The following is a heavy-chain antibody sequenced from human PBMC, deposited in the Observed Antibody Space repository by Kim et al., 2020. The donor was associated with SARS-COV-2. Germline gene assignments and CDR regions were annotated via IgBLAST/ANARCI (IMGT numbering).Heavy chain of an antibody. D-gene: IGHD3-10*01. Sequence: SETLSLTCAVYGGSFSGYYWSWIRQPPGKGLEWIGEINHSGSTNYNPSLKSRVTISVDTSKNQFSLKLSYVTAADTAVYYCARCRLNYYGSGSYYWFDPWGQGTLVTVSS. CDR3: ARCRLNYYGSGSYYWFDP. CDR1: GGSFSGYY. J-gene: IGHJ5*02. V-gene: IGHV4-34*01. CDR2: INHSGST.